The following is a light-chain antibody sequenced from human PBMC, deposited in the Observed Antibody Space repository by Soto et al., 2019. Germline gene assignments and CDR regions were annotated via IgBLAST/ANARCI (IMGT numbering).Light chain of an antibody. Sequence: EIVMTQSPATLSVSPGERATLSCRASQSVSTNLAWYQQKPGQAPRLLIYGASTRATGIPARFSGSGSGTEFTLTISSLQSEDGAVYYCQQYNNWPRTFGQGTKVEIK. J-gene: IGKJ1*01. CDR3: QQYNNWPRT. CDR1: QSVSTN. CDR2: GAS. V-gene: IGKV3-15*01.